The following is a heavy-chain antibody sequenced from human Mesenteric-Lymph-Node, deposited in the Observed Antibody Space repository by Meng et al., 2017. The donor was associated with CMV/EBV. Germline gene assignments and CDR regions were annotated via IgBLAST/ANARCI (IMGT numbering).Heavy chain of an antibody. CDR1: GYTFTSYA. CDR3: ARMAADLPIDY. V-gene: IGHV1-3*01. J-gene: IGHJ4*02. Sequence: SCKASGYTFTSYAMQWVRQAPGQRLEWMGWSNAGNGNTKDSQKFQGRVTISRDTSASTAYMELSSLRSEYTAVYYCARMAADLPIDYWGQGTLVTVSS. D-gene: IGHD6-13*01. CDR2: SNAGNGNT.